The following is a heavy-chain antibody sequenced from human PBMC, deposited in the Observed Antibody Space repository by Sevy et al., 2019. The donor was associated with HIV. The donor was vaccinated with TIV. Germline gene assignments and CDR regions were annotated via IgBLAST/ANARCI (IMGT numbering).Heavy chain of an antibody. CDR2: LIGGGGSN. J-gene: IGHJ3*02. CDR3: AKDTDSGSYLNDAFDI. D-gene: IGHD1-26*01. Sequence: GGSLGLSCAAPGFTFSSFALGGFRRTPGKGLRGVSGLIGGGGSNSYPDSVKGRFTISRDNSKNTLYLQMNSLRAEDTAVYYCAKDTDSGSYLNDAFDIWGQGTMVTVSS. V-gene: IGHV3-23*01. CDR1: GFTFSSFA.